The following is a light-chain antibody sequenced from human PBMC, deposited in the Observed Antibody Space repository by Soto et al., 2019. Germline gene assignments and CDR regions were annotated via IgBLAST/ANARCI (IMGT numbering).Light chain of an antibody. CDR3: QLYGTSPKT. Sequence: EIVLTQSPGTLSLSPGERATLSCRASETVAGSYLAWYQQKPGQAPRLLIHGASTRATGIADRFSGSGSGTDFTLTISRLEPQDFAVHYCQLYGTSPKTFGQGTQVDIX. V-gene: IGKV3-20*01. CDR1: ETVAGSY. J-gene: IGKJ1*01. CDR2: GAS.